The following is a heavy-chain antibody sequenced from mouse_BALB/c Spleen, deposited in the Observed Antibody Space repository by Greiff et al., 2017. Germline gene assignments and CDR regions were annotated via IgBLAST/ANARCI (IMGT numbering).Heavy chain of an antibody. Sequence: VQLQQSGAELVTPGASVKLSCTASGFNIKDTYMHWVKQRPEQGLEWIGRIDPSNGYPKYDPNFQGKATMSADTSSNTAYLQLSSLTSADKAVYYCARSTGSWFAYGGQGTLVSVSA. V-gene: IGHV14-3*02. CDR2: IDPSNGYP. J-gene: IGHJ3*01. CDR1: GFNIKDTY. D-gene: IGHD4-1*01. CDR3: ARSTGSWFAY.